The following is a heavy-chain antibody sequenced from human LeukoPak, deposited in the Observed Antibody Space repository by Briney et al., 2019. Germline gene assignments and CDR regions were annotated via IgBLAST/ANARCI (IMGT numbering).Heavy chain of an antibody. Sequence: GGSLRLSCAASGFTFSSYSMNWVRQAPGKGLEWVSSISSSSSYIYYADSVKGRFTISRDNAKNSLYLQMNSLTAEDTAIYYCVRGLPGVSSWYFDVRGRGTQVIVSS. CDR1: GFTFSSYS. V-gene: IGHV3-21*04. J-gene: IGHJ2*01. CDR2: ISSSSSYI. CDR3: VRGLPGVSSWYFDV. D-gene: IGHD3-10*01.